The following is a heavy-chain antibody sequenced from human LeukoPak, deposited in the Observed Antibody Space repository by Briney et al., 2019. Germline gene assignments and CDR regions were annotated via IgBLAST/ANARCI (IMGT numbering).Heavy chain of an antibody. V-gene: IGHV4-34*01. CDR1: GGSFSGYY. CDR2: INHSGSA. CDR3: AREYCSSTSCYYYYYYYYMDV. Sequence: SETLSLTCAVSGGSFSGYYWSWIRQPPGKGLEWIGEINHSGSANYNPSLTSRVTISVDTSKNQCSLKLSSVTAADTAVYYCAREYCSSTSCYYYYYYYYMDVWGKGTTVTVSS. J-gene: IGHJ6*03. D-gene: IGHD2-2*01.